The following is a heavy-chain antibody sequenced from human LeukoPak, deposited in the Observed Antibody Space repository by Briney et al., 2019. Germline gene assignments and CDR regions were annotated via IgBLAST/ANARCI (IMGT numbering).Heavy chain of an antibody. Sequence: RPGGSLRLSCAVSGFTFSNYAMHWVRQAPGKGLEWVSAISGSGGSTYYADSAKGRFTISRDNSKNTLYLQMNSLRAEDTAVYYCAKDPGGWVPAHWFDPWGQGTLVTVSS. CDR2: ISGSGGST. J-gene: IGHJ5*02. CDR1: GFTFSNYA. CDR3: AKDPGGWVPAHWFDP. V-gene: IGHV3-23*01. D-gene: IGHD2-2*01.